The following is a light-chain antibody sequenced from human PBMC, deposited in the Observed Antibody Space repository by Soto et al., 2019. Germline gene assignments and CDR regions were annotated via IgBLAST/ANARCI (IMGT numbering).Light chain of an antibody. CDR3: QQFNSYPPIT. J-gene: IGKJ5*01. CDR2: DAS. Sequence: ATQLTQSPSTLSATVGDRVTITYQASQGISRALNWYQQKPGKAPKLPIYDASSLESGVPSKFNVSGSCIDFTLTISSLQLEDFASYYCQQFNSYPPITFGQGTRLES. CDR1: QGISRA. V-gene: IGKV1-13*02.